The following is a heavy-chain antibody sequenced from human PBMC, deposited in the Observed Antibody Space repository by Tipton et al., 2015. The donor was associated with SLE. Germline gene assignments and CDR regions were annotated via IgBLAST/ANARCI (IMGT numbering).Heavy chain of an antibody. V-gene: IGHV4-59*01. CDR3: ARDRSSSWGGNAFDI. J-gene: IGHJ3*02. D-gene: IGHD6-13*01. CDR2: IYYSGST. CDR1: GGSISSNY. Sequence: TLSLTCTVSGGSISSNYWSWIRQPPGKGLEWIGYIYYSGSTNYNPSLKSRVTISVDTSKNQFSLKLSSVTAADTAVYYCARDRSSSWGGNAFDIWGQGTMVTVSS.